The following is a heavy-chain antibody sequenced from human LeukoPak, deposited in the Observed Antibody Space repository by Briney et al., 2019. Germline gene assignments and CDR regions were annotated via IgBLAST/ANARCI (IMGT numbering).Heavy chain of an antibody. V-gene: IGHV1-3*01. Sequence: ASVKVSCKASGYTFTNYAIHWMRQAPGQRLEWMGWINVANGNAKYSQKFQGRVTITRDTSASTAYMALSSLRSEDTAVYYCARAGYCSGGSCYHNWFDPWGQGTLVTVSS. CDR1: GYTFTNYA. CDR3: ARAGYCSGGSCYHNWFDP. J-gene: IGHJ5*02. CDR2: INVANGNA. D-gene: IGHD2-15*01.